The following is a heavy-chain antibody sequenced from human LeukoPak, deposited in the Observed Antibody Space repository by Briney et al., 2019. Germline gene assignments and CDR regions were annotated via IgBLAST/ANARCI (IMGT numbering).Heavy chain of an antibody. J-gene: IGHJ6*03. CDR2: INPSGGST. Sequence: ASVKVSCKASGYTFTSYYMHWVRQAPGQGLEWMGIINPSGGSTSYAQKFQGRVTMTRGTSISTAYMELSRLRSDDTAVYYCASRVVPAAHGYYYYMDVWGKGTTVTVSS. V-gene: IGHV1-46*01. D-gene: IGHD2-2*01. CDR1: GYTFTSYY. CDR3: ASRVVPAAHGYYYYMDV.